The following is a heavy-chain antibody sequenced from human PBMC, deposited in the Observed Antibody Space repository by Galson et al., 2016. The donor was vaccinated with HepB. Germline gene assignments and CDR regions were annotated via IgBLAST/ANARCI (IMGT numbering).Heavy chain of an antibody. CDR3: AKDGMDV. CDR2: IDPGDSYT. V-gene: IGHV5-10-1*01. Sequence: QSGAEVKKPGESLRISCKGSGYNFNSYWISWVRQMPGKGLEWMGRIDPGDSYTNYSPSFQGHVTIPLDKYISTAYLQWGSLKASDTAMDYCAKDGMDVRGQGTTVTVSS. J-gene: IGHJ6*02. CDR1: GYNFNSYW.